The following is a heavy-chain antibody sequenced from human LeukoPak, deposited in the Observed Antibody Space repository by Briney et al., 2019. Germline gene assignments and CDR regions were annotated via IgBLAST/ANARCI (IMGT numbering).Heavy chain of an antibody. CDR2: IIPIFGIA. CDR3: AAGGVVGGKEWLRFLH. D-gene: IGHD5-12*01. CDR1: EGTFNNYA. J-gene: IGHJ4*02. Sequence: SVKVSCKASEGTFNNYAISWVRQAPGQGLEWMGGIIPIFGIANYAQKFQGRVTITADESTSTAYMELSSLRSEDTAVYYCAAGGVVGGKEWLRFLHWGQGTLVTVSS. V-gene: IGHV1-69*01.